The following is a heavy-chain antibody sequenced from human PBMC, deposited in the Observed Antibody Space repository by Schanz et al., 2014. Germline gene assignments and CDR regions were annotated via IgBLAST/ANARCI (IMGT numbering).Heavy chain of an antibody. Sequence: QVQLVESGGGVVQPGRSLRLSCAASGFIFSSYGLHWVRQAPGKGLEWVAFIWYDGSNKYYADSVKGRFTISRDNSKNTLYLQMNSLRAGDTAVYYCARGTDWNLHYWGQGALVTVSS. J-gene: IGHJ4*02. CDR2: IWYDGSNK. D-gene: IGHD1-1*01. CDR1: GFIFSSYG. CDR3: ARGTDWNLHY. V-gene: IGHV3-33*01.